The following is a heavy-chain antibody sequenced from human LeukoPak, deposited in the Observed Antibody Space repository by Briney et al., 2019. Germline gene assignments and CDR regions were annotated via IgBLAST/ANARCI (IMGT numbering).Heavy chain of an antibody. CDR3: ARDGHGTAMVTGFGY. J-gene: IGHJ4*02. V-gene: IGHV1-69*13. D-gene: IGHD5-18*01. CDR2: ILPIFGAA. Sequence: SVNVSCKASGGTFSSYAISWVRQAPGLVLEWMGGILPIFGAANYAQKFQGRVTITADESTSTAYMELSSLRSEDTAVYCCARDGHGTAMVTGFGYWGQGTLVTVSS. CDR1: GGTFSSYA.